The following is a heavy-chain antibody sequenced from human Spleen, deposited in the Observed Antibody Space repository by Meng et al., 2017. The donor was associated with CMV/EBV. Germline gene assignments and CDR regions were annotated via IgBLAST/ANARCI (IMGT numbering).Heavy chain of an antibody. CDR1: GFTFSSYW. Sequence: GESLKISCGASGFTFSSYWMHWVRQAPGKGLVWVSRINSDGSSTSYADSVKGRFTISRDNAKNTLYLQMNSLRAEDTAVYYCAKVSSGTYAAGYWGQGTLVTVSS. J-gene: IGHJ4*02. D-gene: IGHD1-26*01. V-gene: IGHV3-74*01. CDR3: AKVSSGTYAAGY. CDR2: INSDGSST.